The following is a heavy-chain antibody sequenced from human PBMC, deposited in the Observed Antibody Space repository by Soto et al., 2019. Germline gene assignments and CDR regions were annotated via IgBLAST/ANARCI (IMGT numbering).Heavy chain of an antibody. CDR2: ISSSSGYI. V-gene: IGHV3-21*01. J-gene: IGHJ6*02. CDR3: ARVGSYSYGQGYGMDV. Sequence: EVQLVESGGGLVKPGGSLRLSCAASGFTFSTYSMTWVRQAPGKGLEWVSSISSSSGYIYYADSVKGRFTISRDDAKNSLSLQMNSLRAEDTAVYYRARVGSYSYGQGYGMDVWGQGTTVTVSS. D-gene: IGHD5-18*01. CDR1: GFTFSTYS.